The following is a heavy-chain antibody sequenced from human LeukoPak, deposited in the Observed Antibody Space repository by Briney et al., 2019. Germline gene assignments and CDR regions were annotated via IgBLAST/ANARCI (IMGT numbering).Heavy chain of an antibody. J-gene: IGHJ4*02. CDR3: ARQSTAMGTFDY. V-gene: IGHV4-59*08. CDR2: IYYSGST. Sequence: PSETLSLTCTVSGGSISSYYWSWIRQPPGKGLEWIGYIYYSGSTNYNASLTNRVTISVDTSKNQFSLKLSSVTAADTAVYYCARQSTAMGTFDYWGQGTLVPVSS. CDR1: GGSISSYY. D-gene: IGHD5-18*01.